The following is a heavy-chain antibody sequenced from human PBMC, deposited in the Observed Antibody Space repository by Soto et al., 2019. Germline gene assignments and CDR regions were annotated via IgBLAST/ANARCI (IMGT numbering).Heavy chain of an antibody. CDR2: IPYSGGP. V-gene: IGHV4-59*01. D-gene: IGHD3-10*02. J-gene: IGHJ5*02. Sequence: SETLSHPCTVSGGSMKNFFWSWIRQPPGKGLEWIGYIPYSGGPTYTPSLKSRVSIAIDTSRNQFSLRLTSVTTADTAVYYCAASEVGLISVLGTWGQGTQVTVSS. CDR3: AASEVGLISVLGT. CDR1: GGSMKNFF.